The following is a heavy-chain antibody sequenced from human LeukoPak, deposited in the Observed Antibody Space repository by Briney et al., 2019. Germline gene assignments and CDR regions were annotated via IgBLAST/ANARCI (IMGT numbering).Heavy chain of an antibody. CDR1: GFTFSSYS. CDR3: AREIAVAGTRGDY. D-gene: IGHD6-19*01. CDR2: ISSSSSYI. V-gene: IGHV3-21*01. J-gene: IGHJ4*02. Sequence: PGGSLRLSCAASGFTFSSYSMNWVRQAPGKGLEWVSSISSSSSYIYYADSVEGRFTISRDNAKNSLYLQMNSLRAEDTAVYYCAREIAVAGTRGDYWGQGTLVTVSS.